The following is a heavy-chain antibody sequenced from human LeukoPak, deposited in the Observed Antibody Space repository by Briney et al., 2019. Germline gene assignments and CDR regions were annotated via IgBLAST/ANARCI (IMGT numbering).Heavy chain of an antibody. CDR3: ARHTLVVTLYDAFDI. V-gene: IGHV4-4*02. CDR1: GGSISSSNW. CDR2: IYHSGST. J-gene: IGHJ3*02. D-gene: IGHD2-21*02. Sequence: SETLSLTCAVSGGSISSSNWWSWVRQPPGKGLEWIGEIYHSGSTNYNPSLKSRVTISVDKSKNQFSLKLSSVTAADTSVYYCARHTLVVTLYDAFDIWGQGTMVTVSS.